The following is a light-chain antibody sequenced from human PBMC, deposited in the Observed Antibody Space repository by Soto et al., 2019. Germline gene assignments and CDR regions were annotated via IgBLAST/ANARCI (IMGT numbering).Light chain of an antibody. CDR1: SSDVGAYYS. V-gene: IGLV2-14*01. Sequence: QSALTQPASVCGSPGQAITVSCTGTSSDVGAYYSVSWYQHHPGKAPKLIIYGVTNRPSGVSNRFPGSKSGNTASLTISGLQAEDEADYHCGSYTSGSSHYVFGTGTKVTVL. J-gene: IGLJ1*01. CDR3: GSYTSGSSHYV. CDR2: GVT.